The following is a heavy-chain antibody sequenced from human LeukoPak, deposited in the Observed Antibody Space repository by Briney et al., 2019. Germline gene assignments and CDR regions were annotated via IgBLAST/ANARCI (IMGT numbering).Heavy chain of an antibody. V-gene: IGHV3-48*04. CDR1: GFIYSRYS. CDR3: ARAPCGGDCYSVLDP. CDR2: ISSTSYTI. D-gene: IGHD2-21*02. J-gene: IGHJ5*02. Sequence: GGSLRLSCAASGFIYSRYSMNWVRQTPGKGLQWVSYISSTSYTIYYADSVRGRFTISRDNAKGSLYLQMNSLRAEDTGVYFCARAPCGGDCYSVLDPWGQGTLVTVSP.